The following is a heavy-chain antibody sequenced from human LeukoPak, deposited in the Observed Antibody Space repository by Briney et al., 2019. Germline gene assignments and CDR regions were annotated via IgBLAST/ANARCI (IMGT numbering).Heavy chain of an antibody. D-gene: IGHD3-22*01. CDR1: GFTFSSYA. CDR3: ARDGYDSSGYYPTSYYFDY. Sequence: GGSLRLSCAASGFTFSSYAMSWVRQAPGKGLEWVSTISGSGGSTYYADSVKGRFTISRDNSKNTLYLQMNSLRAEDTAVYYCARDGYDSSGYYPTSYYFDYWGQGTLVTVSS. V-gene: IGHV3-23*01. J-gene: IGHJ4*02. CDR2: ISGSGGST.